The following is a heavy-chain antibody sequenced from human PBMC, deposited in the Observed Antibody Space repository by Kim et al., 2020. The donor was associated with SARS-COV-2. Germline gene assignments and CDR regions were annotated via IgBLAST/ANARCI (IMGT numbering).Heavy chain of an antibody. CDR2: IYYSGST. J-gene: IGHJ5*02. CDR1: GGSISSGGYY. CDR3: ARARDLRSKWFDP. V-gene: IGHV4-31*03. Sequence: SETLSLTCTVSGGSISSGGYYWSWIRQHPGKGLEWIGYIYYSGSTYYNPSLKSRVTISVDTSKNQFSLKLSSVTAADTAVYYCARARDLRSKWFDPWGQGTLVTVSS. D-gene: IGHD4-17*01.